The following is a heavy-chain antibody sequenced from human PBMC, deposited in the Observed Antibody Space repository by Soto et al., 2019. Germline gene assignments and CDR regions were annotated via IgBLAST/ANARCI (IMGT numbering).Heavy chain of an antibody. Sequence: ASVKVSCKASGYTFTSHGISWVRQAPGQGLEWMGWISTYNGNTNYAQKVQGRVTMTTDTSTSTAYMEPWSLRSDDTAGYYCARGRYCSGGSCYPYYFDSWGQGTLVPVS. CDR2: ISTYNGNT. D-gene: IGHD2-15*01. CDR3: ARGRYCSGGSCYPYYFDS. J-gene: IGHJ4*02. V-gene: IGHV1-18*01. CDR1: GYTFTSHG.